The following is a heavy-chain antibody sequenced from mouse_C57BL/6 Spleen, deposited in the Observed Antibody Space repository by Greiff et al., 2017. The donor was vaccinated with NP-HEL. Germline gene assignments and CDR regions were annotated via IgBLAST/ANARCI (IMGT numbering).Heavy chain of an antibody. J-gene: IGHJ2*01. CDR3: ARRSTVGY. CDR2: IDPSDSYT. CDR1: GYTFTSYW. Sequence: VQLQQPGAELVKPGASVKLSCKASGYTFTSYWMQWVKQRPGQGLEWIGEIDPSDSYTNYNQKFKGKATLTVDTSSSTAYMQLSSLTSEDSAVYYCARRSTVGYWGQGTTLTVSS. V-gene: IGHV1-50*01. D-gene: IGHD1-1*01.